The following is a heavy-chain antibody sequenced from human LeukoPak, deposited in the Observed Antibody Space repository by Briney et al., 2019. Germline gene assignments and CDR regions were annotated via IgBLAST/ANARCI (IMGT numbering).Heavy chain of an antibody. D-gene: IGHD4-17*01. CDR1: GGSISSSSYY. J-gene: IGHJ5*02. CDR2: IYYGGNT. Sequence: SETLSLTCTVSGGSISSSSYYWVWIRQPPGKGLAWIGSIYYGGNTYYNPSLMSRVTISVDTSKNQFSLKLSSVTAADTAVYYCARRPVTSNWFDPWGQGTLVTVSS. V-gene: IGHV4-39*01. CDR3: ARRPVTSNWFDP.